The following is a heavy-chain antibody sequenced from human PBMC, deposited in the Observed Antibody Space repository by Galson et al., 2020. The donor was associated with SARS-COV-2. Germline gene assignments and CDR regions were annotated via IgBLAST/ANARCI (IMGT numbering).Heavy chain of an antibody. D-gene: IGHD6-13*01. J-gene: IGHJ2*01. CDR2: IYYSGST. Sequence: SETLSLTCTVSGGSISSGGYYWSWIRQHPGKGLEWIGYIYYSGSTYYNQSLKSRVTISVDTSKNQFSLKLSSVTAADTAVYYCARCSSRATWYFDLWGRGTLVTVSS. CDR3: ARCSSRATWYFDL. CDR1: GGSISSGGYY. V-gene: IGHV4-31*03.